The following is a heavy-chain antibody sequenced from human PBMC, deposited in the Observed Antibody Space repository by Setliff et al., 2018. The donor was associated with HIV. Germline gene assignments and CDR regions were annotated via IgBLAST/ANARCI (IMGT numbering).Heavy chain of an antibody. D-gene: IGHD3-16*01. CDR2: IYYSGST. J-gene: IGHJ3*02. CDR3: ARDGGEKEAFDI. V-gene: IGHV4-31*03. CDR1: GGSISSGGYY. Sequence: SQTLSLTCTVSGGSISSGGYYWSWIRQHPGKGLEWIGYIYYSGSTYYNPSLKSRVTISVDTSKNQFSLKLSSVTAADTAVYYCARDGGEKEAFDIWGQGTMVTVSS.